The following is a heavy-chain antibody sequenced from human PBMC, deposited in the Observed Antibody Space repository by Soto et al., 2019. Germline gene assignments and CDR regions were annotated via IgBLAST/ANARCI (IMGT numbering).Heavy chain of an antibody. V-gene: IGHV4-59*01. CDR1: GGSISSYD. Sequence: PSGTLSLTCAVSGGSISSYDWSWIRQPPGKGLEWIGYIYYSGSTNYNPSLKSRVTISVDTSKNQFSLKLSSVTAADTAVYYCARGTLTYAFLEWPDNRFDPWGQGTLVTVSS. J-gene: IGHJ5*02. CDR2: IYYSGST. CDR3: ARGTLTYAFLEWPDNRFDP. D-gene: IGHD3-3*01.